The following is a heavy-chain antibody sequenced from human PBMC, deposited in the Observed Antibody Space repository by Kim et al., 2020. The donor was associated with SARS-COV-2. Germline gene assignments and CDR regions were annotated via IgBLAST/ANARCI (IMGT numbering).Heavy chain of an antibody. CDR3: ASPVGAASYSAMDV. Sequence: GGSLRLSCAASGFTFSSYSMNWVRQAPGKGLEWVSSISSSSTYIYYADSVKGRFTISRDNAKNSLYLQMNSLRAEDTAVYYCASPVGAASYSAMDVWGQGTTVTVS. CDR2: ISSSSTYI. D-gene: IGHD3-16*01. CDR1: GFTFSSYS. J-gene: IGHJ6*02. V-gene: IGHV3-21*01.